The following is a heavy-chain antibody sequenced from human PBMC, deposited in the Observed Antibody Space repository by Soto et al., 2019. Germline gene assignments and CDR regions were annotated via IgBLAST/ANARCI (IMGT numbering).Heavy chain of an antibody. J-gene: IGHJ4*02. CDR2: IFHTGST. D-gene: IGHD4-17*01. CDR3: ASHYGDYEYYEY. CDR1: GVSVRRSGYS. Sequence: QLQLQESGSGLVKPSQTLSLTCAVAGVSVRRSGYSWSWIRQPPGKGLEWIGYIFHTGSTYYNLSLGGRATTSVDRSKNQFSLKLSSVTAADTAVYYCASHYGDYEYYEYWGQGPQVTVSS. V-gene: IGHV4-30-2*01.